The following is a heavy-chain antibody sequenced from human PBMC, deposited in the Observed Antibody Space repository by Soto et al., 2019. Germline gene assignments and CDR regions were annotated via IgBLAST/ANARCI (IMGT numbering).Heavy chain of an antibody. CDR2: IYSGGST. Sequence: GGSLRLSCAASGFTVSSNYMSWVRQAPGKGLEWVSVIYSGGSTYYADSVKGRFTISRDNSKNTLYLQMNSLTAADTAVYYCARAAGIAAADPFDYWGQGTLVTVSS. CDR3: ARAAGIAAADPFDY. CDR1: GFTVSSNY. V-gene: IGHV3-53*01. D-gene: IGHD6-13*01. J-gene: IGHJ4*02.